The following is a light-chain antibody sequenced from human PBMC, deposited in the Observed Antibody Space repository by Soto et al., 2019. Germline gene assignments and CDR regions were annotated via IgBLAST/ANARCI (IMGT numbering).Light chain of an antibody. CDR1: TSDVGRFNF. V-gene: IGLV2-14*01. J-gene: IGLJ1*01. CDR3: SSYTTRSTSV. CDR2: EVT. Sequence: QSPVTQAAWVSGSPGQSIPISCTGTTSDVGRFNFVSWFQQHPGKAPKLLIYEVTRRPSGVSNRFSGSTSGNTASLTISGLQTEDEADYYCSSYTTRSTSVFGTGTKVTVL.